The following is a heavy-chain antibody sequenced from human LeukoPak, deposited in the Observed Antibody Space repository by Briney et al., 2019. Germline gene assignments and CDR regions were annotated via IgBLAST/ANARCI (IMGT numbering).Heavy chain of an antibody. J-gene: IGHJ4*02. V-gene: IGHV3-30*02. CDR1: GFIFSSYG. Sequence: GGSLRLSCAASGFIFSSYGMHRFRQAPGKGLEWVAFIRYDGSDKYYADSVKGRFTISRDNSKNTLILQMNSLRAEDTAVYYCAKDLTTVTTAGDYWGQGTLVSVSS. D-gene: IGHD4-17*01. CDR3: AKDLTTVTTAGDY. CDR2: IRYDGSDK.